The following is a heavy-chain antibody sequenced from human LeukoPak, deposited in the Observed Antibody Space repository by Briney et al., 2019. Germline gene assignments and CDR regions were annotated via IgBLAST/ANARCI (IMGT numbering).Heavy chain of an antibody. D-gene: IGHD2-2*01. J-gene: IGHJ4*02. Sequence: PGGSLRLSCAASGFTFSDYWMHWVRQAPGKGLVWVSCISFDGSTTYADSVKGRFTISRDNSKNTLYLQMNSLRAEDTAVYYCAKDRDCSSTSCYFFDYWGQGTLVTVSS. CDR3: AKDRDCSSTSCYFFDY. CDR1: GFTFSDYW. V-gene: IGHV3-74*01. CDR2: ISFDGST.